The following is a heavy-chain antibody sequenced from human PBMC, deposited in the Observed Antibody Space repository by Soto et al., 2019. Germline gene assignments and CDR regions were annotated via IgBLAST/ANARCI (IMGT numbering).Heavy chain of an antibody. CDR2: ISTSIDAT. J-gene: IGHJ4*02. CDR1: GLAFSNYA. CDR3: AKDRTVAARNFDY. V-gene: IGHV3-23*01. Sequence: GGSLRLSCAASGLAFSNYAMHWVRQAPGKGLEWVSSISTSIDATYYADSVKGRFTISRDDSKNTLYLQMNSLRAEDSAVYYCAKDRTVAARNFDYWGQGTQVTVSS. D-gene: IGHD6-6*01.